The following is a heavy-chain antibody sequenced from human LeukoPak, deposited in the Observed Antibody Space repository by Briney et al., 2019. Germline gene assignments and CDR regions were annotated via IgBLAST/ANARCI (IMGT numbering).Heavy chain of an antibody. D-gene: IGHD3-10*01. CDR1: GFTFSDYY. CDR2: ISKSSSST. Sequence: GGSLRLSCAASGFTFSDYYMSWIRQAPGKGLEWVSYISKSSSSTNYADSVKRRFSISRDNAKNSLYLQLNSLAVEDTAVYYCARVRSSGSPLDYGGQGTLVTVSS. CDR3: ARVRSSGSPLDY. V-gene: IGHV3-11*05. J-gene: IGHJ4*02.